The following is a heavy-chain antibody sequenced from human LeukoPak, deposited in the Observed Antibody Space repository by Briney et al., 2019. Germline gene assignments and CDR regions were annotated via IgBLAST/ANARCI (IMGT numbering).Heavy chain of an antibody. V-gene: IGHV3-23*01. Sequence: PGGSLRLSCAASGFTFSSYAMSWVRQAPGKGLEWVSAISGSGGSTYYADSVKGRFTISRDNIKNTLNLQMNSLRAEDTAIYYCARDSSHYLGSSDYWGQGTLVTVSS. D-gene: IGHD6-6*01. CDR3: ARDSSHYLGSSDY. CDR2: ISGSGGST. J-gene: IGHJ4*02. CDR1: GFTFSSYA.